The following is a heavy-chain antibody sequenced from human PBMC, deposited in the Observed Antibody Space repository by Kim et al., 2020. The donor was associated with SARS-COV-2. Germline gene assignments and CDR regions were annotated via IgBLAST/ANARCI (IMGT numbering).Heavy chain of an antibody. CDR3: ATGYISAYEY. J-gene: IGHJ4*02. CDR2: SAP. Sequence: SAPTSSDSEKALFTISRDNAKKTLYRQISSLRAEDSAVYYCATGYISAYEYWGQGTLVTVSS. D-gene: IGHD5-18*01. V-gene: IGHV3-74*01.